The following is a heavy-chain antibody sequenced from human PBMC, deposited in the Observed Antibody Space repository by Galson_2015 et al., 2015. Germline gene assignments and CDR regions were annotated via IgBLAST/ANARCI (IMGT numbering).Heavy chain of an antibody. Sequence: SLRLSCAASGFTFSSYWMSWVRLAPGKGLERVANIKQDGSEKYYVDSVKGRFTISRDNAKNSLYLQMNSLRAEDTAVYYCARDHYCSGGRCYLESFDYWGQGTLVTVSS. J-gene: IGHJ4*02. V-gene: IGHV3-7*01. CDR2: IKQDGSEK. D-gene: IGHD2-15*01. CDR1: GFTFSSYW. CDR3: ARDHYCSGGRCYLESFDY.